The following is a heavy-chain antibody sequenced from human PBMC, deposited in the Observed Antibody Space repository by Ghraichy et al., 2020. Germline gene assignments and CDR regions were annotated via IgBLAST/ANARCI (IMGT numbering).Heavy chain of an antibody. CDR3: SENQARGYTNWLDP. J-gene: IGHJ5*02. V-gene: IGHV4-59*01. D-gene: IGHD3-3*01. CDR2: AYSSGTT. CDR1: GASTRDFY. Sequence: SETLSLTCTVSGASTRDFYWTWVRQTPGKGLEWIGYAYSSGTTHYNPSLKSRVTIKVDMSKNQFSLDLTSATAADTAGYYCSENQARGYTNWLDPWGQGIPVTVSS.